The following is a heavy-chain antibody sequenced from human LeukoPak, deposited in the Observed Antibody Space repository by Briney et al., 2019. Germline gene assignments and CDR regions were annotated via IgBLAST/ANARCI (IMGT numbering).Heavy chain of an antibody. CDR3: ARDLTEWELLPSFDH. CDR1: GFTVSSNY. V-gene: IGHV3-66*01. Sequence: GGSLRLSCAASGFTVSSNYMSWVRQAPGKGLEWVSVIYSGGSTYYADSVKGRFTISRDNSKNTLYLQMNSLRAEDTAVYYCARDLTEWELLPSFDHWGQGTLVTVSS. J-gene: IGHJ4*02. D-gene: IGHD1-26*01. CDR2: IYSGGST.